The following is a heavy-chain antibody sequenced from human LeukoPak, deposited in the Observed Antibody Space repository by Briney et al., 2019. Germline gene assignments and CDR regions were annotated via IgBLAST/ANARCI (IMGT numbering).Heavy chain of an antibody. J-gene: IGHJ3*01. Sequence: PSETLSLTCTVSGGSISSYYWSWIRQPPGKGLEWIAYVSYGGRAHYCPSLSGRLTISLDTSKNQFSLKLTSVTVADTAVYYCARARELGAFDFWGQGTLITVSS. CDR3: ARARELGAFDF. CDR1: GGSISSYY. CDR2: VSYGGRA. V-gene: IGHV4-59*12. D-gene: IGHD1-7*01.